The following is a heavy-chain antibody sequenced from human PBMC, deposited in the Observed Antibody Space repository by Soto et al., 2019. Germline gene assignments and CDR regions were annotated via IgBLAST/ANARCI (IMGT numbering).Heavy chain of an antibody. J-gene: IGHJ4*02. D-gene: IGHD1-26*01. CDR2: ITSSSGHT. CDR3: ARERPGIPFDY. CDR1: GFTFSNYH. V-gene: IGHV3-48*02. Sequence: EVQLVESGGVLAQPGGSLRLSCGASGFTFSNYHMNWVRQATGKGLEWIAYITSSSGHTQYADSVKGRFTISRDNARNSLFLQMNSLRDEDTAVYFCARERPGIPFDYWGQGTLVTVSS.